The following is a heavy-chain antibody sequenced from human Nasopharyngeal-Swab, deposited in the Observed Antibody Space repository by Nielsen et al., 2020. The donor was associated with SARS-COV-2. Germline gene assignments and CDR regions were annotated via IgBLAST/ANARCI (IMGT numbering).Heavy chain of an antibody. V-gene: IGHV4-34*01. CDR3: ARGHRSISMIVVVIATAHFYFDS. Sequence: SQTHSLTRAVYGGSFSGYYWRWIRQPPGKGLEWIGETNHSGTTSYNPSLKSRVTISSDTSKNQFSLKLRSVTAADTAVYYCARGHRSISMIVVVIATAHFYFDSWGRGTLVTVTS. CDR1: GGSFSGYY. CDR2: TNHSGTT. D-gene: IGHD3-22*01. J-gene: IGHJ4*02.